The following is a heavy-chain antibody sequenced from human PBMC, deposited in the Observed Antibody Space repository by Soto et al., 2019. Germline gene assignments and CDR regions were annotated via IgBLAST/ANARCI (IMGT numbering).Heavy chain of an antibody. J-gene: IGHJ6*02. CDR1: GYTFTSHY. Sequence: ASVKVSCKAIGYTFTSHYMHWVRQAPGQGLEWMGTIFPGGVNIAYAQKFQGRVTMTKDTSTSTVYMELNSLTSEDTAVYYCARDITMVRGVINSGMDVWG. CDR2: IFPGGVNI. D-gene: IGHD3-10*01. V-gene: IGHV1-46*01. CDR3: ARDITMVRGVINSGMDV.